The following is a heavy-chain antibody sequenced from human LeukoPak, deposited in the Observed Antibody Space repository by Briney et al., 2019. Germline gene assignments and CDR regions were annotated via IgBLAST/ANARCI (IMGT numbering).Heavy chain of an antibody. Sequence: PGGSLRLSCAASGFTFSSNYMSWVRQAPGKGLEWVSVIYSGGSTYYSDSVKGRFTISRDNSKNTLYLQMNSLRAEDTAVYYWATEIAVAGTGNWFDPWGQGTLVTVSS. V-gene: IGHV3-53*01. CDR2: IYSGGST. J-gene: IGHJ5*02. CDR1: GFTFSSNY. D-gene: IGHD6-19*01. CDR3: ATEIAVAGTGNWFDP.